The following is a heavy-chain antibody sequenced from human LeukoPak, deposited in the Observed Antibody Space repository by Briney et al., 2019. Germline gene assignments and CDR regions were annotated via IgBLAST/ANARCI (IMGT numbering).Heavy chain of an antibody. V-gene: IGHV4-59*11. D-gene: IGHD3-10*01. Sequence: NTSETLSLTCTVSGGSISSHYWSWIRQPPGKGLEWIAYIYYSGSTNYNPSLKSRVTISVDTSKNQFSLKSSSVTAADTAVYYCARVLPGNWFDPWGPGTLVTVSS. CDR3: ARVLPGNWFDP. CDR1: GGSISSHY. CDR2: IYYSGST. J-gene: IGHJ5*02.